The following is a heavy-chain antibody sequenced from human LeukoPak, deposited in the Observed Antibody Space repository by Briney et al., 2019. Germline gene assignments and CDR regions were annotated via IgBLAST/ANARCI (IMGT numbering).Heavy chain of an antibody. D-gene: IGHD1-26*01. Sequence: SETLSLTCTVSGGSISSYYWSWIRQPPGKGLEWIGYIYYSGSTNYNPSLKSRVTISVDTSKNQFSLKLSSVTAADTAVYYCASISGSYYSEFDPWGQGTLVTVSS. CDR2: IYYSGST. CDR1: GGSISSYY. J-gene: IGHJ5*02. CDR3: ASISGSYYSEFDP. V-gene: IGHV4-59*01.